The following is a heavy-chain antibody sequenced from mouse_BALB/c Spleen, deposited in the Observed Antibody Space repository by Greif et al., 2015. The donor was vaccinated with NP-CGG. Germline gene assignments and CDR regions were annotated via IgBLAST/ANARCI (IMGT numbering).Heavy chain of an antibody. CDR3: APYRYDDYYYAMDY. CDR1: GFNIKDTY. CDR2: IDPANGNT. V-gene: IGHV14-3*02. Sequence: EVQLQQSGAELVKPGASVKLSCTASGFNIKDTYMHWVKQRPEQGLEWIGRIDPANGNTKYDPKFQGKATITADTSSNTAYLQLSSLTSEDTAVYYCAPYRYDDYYYAMDYWGQGTSVTVSS. J-gene: IGHJ4*01. D-gene: IGHD2-14*01.